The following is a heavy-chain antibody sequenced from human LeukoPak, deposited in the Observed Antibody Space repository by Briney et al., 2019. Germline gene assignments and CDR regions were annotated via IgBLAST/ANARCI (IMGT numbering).Heavy chain of an antibody. D-gene: IGHD6-19*01. V-gene: IGHV3-7*01. J-gene: IGHJ3*02. CDR1: GFTFSSYW. CDR2: IKQDGSEK. Sequence: HPGGSLRLSCAASGFTFSSYWMSWVRQAPGKGLEWVANIKQDGSEKYYVDSVKGRFTISRDNAKNSLYLQMNSLRAEDTAVYYCARDLGISSGWLRHPVDAFDIWGQGTMVTVSS. CDR3: ARDLGISSGWLRHPVDAFDI.